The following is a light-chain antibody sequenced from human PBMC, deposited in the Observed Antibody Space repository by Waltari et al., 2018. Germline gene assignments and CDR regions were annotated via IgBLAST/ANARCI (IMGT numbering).Light chain of an antibody. CDR3: QQYNSYYT. CDR2: DAS. J-gene: IGKJ2*01. V-gene: IGKV1-5*01. CDR1: EAINKW. Sequence: DTQLSQFPSTLAASVGDRVTITCRAREAINKWLAWYQQKPGKAPKVLIYDASTLQSGVPSRFSGSGSGTEFTLTIDSLQPDDFATYYCQQYNSYYTFGQGTKLEIK.